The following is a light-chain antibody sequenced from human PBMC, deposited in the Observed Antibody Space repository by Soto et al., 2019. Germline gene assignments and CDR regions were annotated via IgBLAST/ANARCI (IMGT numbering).Light chain of an antibody. CDR1: QSVRSTS. CDR2: GAS. J-gene: IGKJ1*01. Sequence: EIVMTQSPATLSVSPGERATLSCRASQSVRSTSLAWYQQKPGQAPRLLIYGASSRATGIPDRFSGGGSGTDFTLTISRLEPEDFAMYYCQQYGSLSWTFGQGTKVDIK. V-gene: IGKV3-20*01. CDR3: QQYGSLSWT.